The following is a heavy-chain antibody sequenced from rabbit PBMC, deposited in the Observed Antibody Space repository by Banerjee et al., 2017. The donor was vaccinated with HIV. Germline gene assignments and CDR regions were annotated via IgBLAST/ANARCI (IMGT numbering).Heavy chain of an antibody. CDR1: GFSFSSGYD. V-gene: IGHV1S45*01. Sequence: QEQLEESGGDLVKPEGSLTLTCTASGFSFSSGYDMCWVRQAPGKGLEWIACIYAGSSGSTYYASWAKGRFTISKTSSTTVTLQMTSLTAADTATYFCARGAYVSSGNLWGQGTLVTVS. CDR3: ARGAYVSSGNL. J-gene: IGHJ4*01. D-gene: IGHD1-1*01. CDR2: IYAGSSGST.